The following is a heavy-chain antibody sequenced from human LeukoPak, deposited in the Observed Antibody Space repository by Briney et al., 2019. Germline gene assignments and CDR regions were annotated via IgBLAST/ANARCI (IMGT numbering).Heavy chain of an antibody. D-gene: IGHD2-8*02. CDR3: ATYRQVLLPFES. CDR1: GFTFSSYG. V-gene: IGHV3-23*01. J-gene: IGHJ4*02. CDR2: ISGSGGST. Sequence: GGSLRLSCAASGFTFSSYGMSWVRQAPGKGLEWVSAISGSGGSTYYADSVKGRFTISRDNSKNTLYLQMNSLRAEDTAVYYCATYRQVLLPFESWGQGTLVTVSS.